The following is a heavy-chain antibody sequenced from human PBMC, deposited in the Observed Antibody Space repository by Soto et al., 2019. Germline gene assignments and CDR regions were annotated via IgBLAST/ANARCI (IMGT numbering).Heavy chain of an antibody. J-gene: IGHJ4*02. D-gene: IGHD1-1*01. CDR2: IYYTGNT. CDR1: GLSITNNY. Sequence: QVYLQESGPGLVKPSETLSLTCTVSGLSITNNYWSWIRQPPGKGLEWIGYIYYTGNTNYDPSLKSRVTMSVDTSKNQFSLNLASLTAADTAIYYCARANWYSEYWGQGTLVIVSS. V-gene: IGHV4-59*13. CDR3: ARANWYSEY.